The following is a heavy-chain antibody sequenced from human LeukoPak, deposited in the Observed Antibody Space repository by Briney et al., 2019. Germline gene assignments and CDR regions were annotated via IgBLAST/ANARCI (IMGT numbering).Heavy chain of an antibody. CDR1: GGTFSSYI. D-gene: IGHD4-17*01. CDR3: ARGYPSTLYKADYVHPYYLDY. J-gene: IGHJ4*02. V-gene: IGHV1-69*06. Sequence: SVKVSCKASGGTFSSYIIKWVRQAPGQGLEWMGGITPMFGTTVYAQKFQGRVAITADKSTSTVYVQLSSLRFEDTAVYYCARGYPSTLYKADYVHPYYLDYWGQGTLVTVSS. CDR2: ITPMFGTT.